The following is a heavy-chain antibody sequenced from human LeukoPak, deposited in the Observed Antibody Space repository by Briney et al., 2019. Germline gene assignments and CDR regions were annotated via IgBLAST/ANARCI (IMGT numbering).Heavy chain of an antibody. CDR1: GYTFTSYG. CDR2: ISAYNGNT. CDR3: ASVWGYCSSTSCYLRSFDY. Sequence: GASVTVSCKASGYTFTSYGISWVRQAPGQGLEWMGWISAYNGNTNYAQKLQGRVTMTTDTSTSTAYMELRSLRSDDTAVYYCASVWGYCSSTSCYLRSFDYWGQGTLVTVSS. D-gene: IGHD2-2*01. V-gene: IGHV1-18*01. J-gene: IGHJ4*02.